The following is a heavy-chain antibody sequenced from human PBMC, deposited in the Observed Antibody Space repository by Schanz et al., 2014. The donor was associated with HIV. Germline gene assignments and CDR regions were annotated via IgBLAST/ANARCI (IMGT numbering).Heavy chain of an antibody. Sequence: DVQLVESGGGLVKPGGSLRLSCAASGFTFSTSSLNWVRQAPGKGLAWVGFIKSKPYGETTEYAASVKGRFTISRDDSEGIAYLQLNSLRVEDTAIYYCTRVITRWFGEAHYAMDVWGQGTTVIVSS. CDR3: TRVITRWFGEAHYAMDV. J-gene: IGHJ6*02. CDR1: GFTFSTSS. V-gene: IGHV3-49*04. D-gene: IGHD3-10*01. CDR2: IKSKPYGETT.